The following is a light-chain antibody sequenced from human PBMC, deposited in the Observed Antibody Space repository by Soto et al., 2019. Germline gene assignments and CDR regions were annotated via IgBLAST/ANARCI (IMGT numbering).Light chain of an antibody. CDR3: QQYSISST. J-gene: IGKJ1*01. V-gene: IGKV3-20*01. CDR1: ETLSSGS. Sequence: EIVLTQSPGTLSLSPGQRATLSCRASETLSSGSLAWYQQKPGQAPRLLISNASRRATGTPDRFSGSGSGTDFTLTISRLEPEDFAVYFCQQYSISSTFGQGTKVDIK. CDR2: NAS.